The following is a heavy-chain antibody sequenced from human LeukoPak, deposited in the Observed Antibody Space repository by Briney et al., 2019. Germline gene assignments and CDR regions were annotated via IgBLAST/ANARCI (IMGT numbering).Heavy chain of an antibody. CDR1: GGSISSSSYY. D-gene: IGHD1-20*01. CDR3: ARRPADRSNWPY. J-gene: IGHJ4*02. CDR2: ISYSGST. V-gene: IGHV4-39*01. Sequence: PSETLSLTCTVSGGSISSSSYYWGWIRQPPGKGLEWIGIISYSGSTYYNPSLKSRDTISVDTSKNQFSLKLRFVTAADTAVYYCARRPADRSNWPYWGQGTLVTVSS.